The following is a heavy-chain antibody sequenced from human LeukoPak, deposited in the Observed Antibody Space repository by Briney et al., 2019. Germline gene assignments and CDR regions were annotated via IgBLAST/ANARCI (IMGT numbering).Heavy chain of an antibody. Sequence: PGGSLRLPCAASGFTFSSYGMHWVRQAPGKGLEWVAFIRPDGSNKYYADSVKGRFTISRDNSKNTLYLQMNSLRAEDTAVYYCAKVAGDRMDYWGQGTLLTVSS. J-gene: IGHJ4*02. CDR2: IRPDGSNK. D-gene: IGHD6-13*01. CDR1: GFTFSSYG. CDR3: AKVAGDRMDY. V-gene: IGHV3-30*02.